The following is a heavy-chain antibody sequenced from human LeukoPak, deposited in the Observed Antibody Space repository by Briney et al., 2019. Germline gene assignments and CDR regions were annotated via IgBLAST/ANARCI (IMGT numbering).Heavy chain of an antibody. CDR3: ARGWANAFDI. J-gene: IGHJ3*02. D-gene: IGHD1-26*01. CDR2: IRSSGSTI. Sequence: GGSLRLSCVPSGVTPSSYEINWVRPAPRRGVGWVSYIRSSGSTIYYADSVKGRFTITRDNAKNSLYLQMNSPRVEDTAVYYCARGWANAFDIWGQGTMVTASS. V-gene: IGHV3-48*03. CDR1: GVTPSSYE.